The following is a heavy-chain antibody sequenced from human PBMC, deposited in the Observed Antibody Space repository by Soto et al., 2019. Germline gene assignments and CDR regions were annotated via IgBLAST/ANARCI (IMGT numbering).Heavy chain of an antibody. V-gene: IGHV3-23*01. CDR1: GFIFSDYA. Sequence: GGSLRLSCAASGFIFSDYAMSWVRQAPGKGLEWVSAISGSGQTTYYADSVKGRFTISSDNSKNTVYMQMNSLRAEDTAVYYCTPFVGGSWVDNYYGMDVWGQGTTVTVSS. CDR3: TPFVGGSWVDNYYGMDV. CDR2: ISGSGQTT. D-gene: IGHD6-13*01. J-gene: IGHJ6*02.